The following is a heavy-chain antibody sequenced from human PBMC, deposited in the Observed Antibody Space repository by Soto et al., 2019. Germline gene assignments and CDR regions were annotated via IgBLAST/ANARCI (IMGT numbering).Heavy chain of an antibody. CDR1: GYTFTSYG. CDR3: ARDPLGEQQLPLGWFDP. D-gene: IGHD6-13*01. Sequence: ASVKVSCKASGYTFTSYGISWVRQAPGQGLEWMGWISAYNGNTNYAQKFQGRVTITADESTSTAYMELSSLRSEDTAVYYCARDPLGEQQLPLGWFDPWGQGTLVTVSS. J-gene: IGHJ5*02. V-gene: IGHV1-18*01. CDR2: ISAYNGNT.